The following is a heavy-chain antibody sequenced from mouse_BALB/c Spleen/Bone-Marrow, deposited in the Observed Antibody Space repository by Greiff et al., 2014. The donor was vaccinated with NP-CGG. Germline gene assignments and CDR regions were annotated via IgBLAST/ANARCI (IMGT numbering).Heavy chain of an antibody. Sequence: QVQLQQSGAELARPGASVKMSCKASGYTFTSYTMHWVKQRPGQGLEWIGYINPSSGYANYNQKFKDKATLTADKSSSTAYMQLSSLTAEDFAVYYCARERRYGGLYDFDYWGQGTSLTVSS. CDR3: ARERRYGGLYDFDY. J-gene: IGHJ2*02. V-gene: IGHV1-4*01. CDR2: INPSSGYA. CDR1: GYTFTSYT. D-gene: IGHD2-14*01.